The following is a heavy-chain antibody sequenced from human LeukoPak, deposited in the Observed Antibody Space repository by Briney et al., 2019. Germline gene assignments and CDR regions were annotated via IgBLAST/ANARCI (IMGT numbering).Heavy chain of an antibody. D-gene: IGHD3-10*01. CDR2: INHSGST. CDR3: ARRAYYGSLDY. CDR1: GGSFSGYY. J-gene: IGHJ4*02. Sequence: SETLPLTCAVYGGSFSGYYWSWIRQPPGKGLEWIGEINHSGSTNYNPSLKSRVTISVDTSKNQFSLKLSSVTAADTAVYYCARRAYYGSLDYWGQGTLVTVSS. V-gene: IGHV4-34*01.